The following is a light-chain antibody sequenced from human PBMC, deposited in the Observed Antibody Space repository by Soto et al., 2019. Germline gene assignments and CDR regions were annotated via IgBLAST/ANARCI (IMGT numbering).Light chain of an antibody. CDR3: QRCNIAPWT. CDR1: QGISNS. J-gene: IGKJ1*01. Sequence: DIQMTQAPSSLSASVGDRVTITCRASQGISNSLSWYQQKPGKVPKLLIYAASTLQSGLPSWFSGSGSAKDFNLTISSLHPEVVVNYYCQRCNIAPWTFGQGTQVEIK. CDR2: AAS. V-gene: IGKV1-27*01.